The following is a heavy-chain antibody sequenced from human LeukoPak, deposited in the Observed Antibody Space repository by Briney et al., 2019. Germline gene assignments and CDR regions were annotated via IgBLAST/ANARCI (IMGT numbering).Heavy chain of an antibody. Sequence: SETLSLTCTVSGGSISSYYWSWIRQPPGKGLEWIGCIYYSGSTNYNPSLKSRVTISVDTSKNQFSLKLSSVTAADTAVYYCARGGVAYAFDIWGQGTMVTVSS. CDR1: GGSISSYY. J-gene: IGHJ3*02. D-gene: IGHD3-10*01. CDR2: IYYSGST. V-gene: IGHV4-59*01. CDR3: ARGGVAYAFDI.